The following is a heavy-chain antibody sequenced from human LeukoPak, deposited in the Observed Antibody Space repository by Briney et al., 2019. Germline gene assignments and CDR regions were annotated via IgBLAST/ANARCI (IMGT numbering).Heavy chain of an antibody. CDR2: INPSGGST. J-gene: IGHJ4*02. Sequence: ASVKVSCKASGYTFTSYYMHWVRQAPGQGLEWMGIINPSGGSTSYAQKFQGRVTMTRDTSTSTVYMELSSLRSEDTAVYYCARDPIVGATTDYALGIDYWGQGTLVTVSS. CDR1: GYTFTSYY. CDR3: ARDPIVGATTDYALGIDY. V-gene: IGHV1-46*01. D-gene: IGHD1-26*01.